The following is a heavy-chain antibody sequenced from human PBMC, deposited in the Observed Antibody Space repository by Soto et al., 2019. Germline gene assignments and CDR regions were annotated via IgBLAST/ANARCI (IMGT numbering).Heavy chain of an antibody. J-gene: IGHJ5*02. Sequence: TLSLSCVVSGAYISGADSYWFWIRKPPGKGLEWIGYIAYSGDTYYKPSLRRRVTIXXXRXXXXXSLTLKXVTXADTRVYFCARDFERSAIGPWGQGTSVTGSA. CDR1: GAYISGADSY. V-gene: IGHV4-30-4*01. CDR3: ARDFERSAIGP. CDR2: IAYSGDT. D-gene: IGHD3-9*01.